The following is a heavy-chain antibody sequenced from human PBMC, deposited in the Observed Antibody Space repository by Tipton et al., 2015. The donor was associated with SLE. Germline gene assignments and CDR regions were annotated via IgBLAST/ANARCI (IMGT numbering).Heavy chain of an antibody. CDR1: GGSISGHY. J-gene: IGHJ5*02. CDR3: ARGGASSKWLDP. D-gene: IGHD6-6*01. V-gene: IGHV4-59*11. CDR2: IFDSVST. Sequence: TLSLPCTVSGGSISGHYWCWIRPPPGKGLEWIGYIFDSVSTNYNPSLQSRVTISVETSKNQFSLKVTSVTAADTAVYYCARGGASSKWLDPWGQGTLVTVSS.